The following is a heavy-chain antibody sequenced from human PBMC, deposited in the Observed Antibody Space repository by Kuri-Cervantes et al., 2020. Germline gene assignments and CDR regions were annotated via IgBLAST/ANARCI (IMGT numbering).Heavy chain of an antibody. D-gene: IGHD2-21*01. CDR2: LYYSGTT. CDR1: GGSISSSGYY. CDR3: ARHGPSLWTPFDY. J-gene: IGHJ4*02. Sequence: SETLSLTCTVSGGSISSSGYYWGWIRQPPGKGLEWIGSLYYSGTTYYNSSLKSRLTISVDTSKNQFSLKLNSVTAADTAVYYCARHGPSLWTPFDYWGQGSLVTVSS. V-gene: IGHV4-39*01.